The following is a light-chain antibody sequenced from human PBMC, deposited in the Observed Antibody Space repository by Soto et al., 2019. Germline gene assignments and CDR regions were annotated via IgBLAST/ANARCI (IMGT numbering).Light chain of an antibody. CDR1: RNLMHSNGYNY. CDR3: MQTLQTPT. Sequence: DIAMTQSPLSLPVTPGEPASISCRSSRNLMHSNGYNYLDWYLQKPGQSPQLLIYLGSNRASGVPDRFSGSGSGTDFILRISRVEAEDVGVYYCMQTLQTPTFGQGTKVDIK. J-gene: IGKJ1*01. V-gene: IGKV2-28*01. CDR2: LGS.